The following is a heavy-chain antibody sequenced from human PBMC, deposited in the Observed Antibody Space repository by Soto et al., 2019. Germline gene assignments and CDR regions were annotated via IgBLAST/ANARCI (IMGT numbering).Heavy chain of an antibody. CDR1: GYTLTELS. Sequence: GASVKVSRKVSGYTLTELSMHWVRQAPGKRLEWMGGFDPEDGETIYAQKFQGRVTMTEDTSTDTAYMELSSLRSEDTAVYYCATVLRYFDWLLTITYFDYWGQGTLVTVSS. CDR2: FDPEDGET. D-gene: IGHD3-9*01. V-gene: IGHV1-24*01. CDR3: ATVLRYFDWLLTITYFDY. J-gene: IGHJ4*02.